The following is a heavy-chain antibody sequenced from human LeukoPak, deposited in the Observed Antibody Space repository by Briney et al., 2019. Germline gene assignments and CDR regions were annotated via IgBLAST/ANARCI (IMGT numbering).Heavy chain of an antibody. J-gene: IGHJ6*02. Sequence: GGSLRLSCAASGFTLSSYAMSWVRQAPGKGLEWVSAISGSGGSTYYADSVKGRFTISRDNSKNTLYLQMNSLRAEDTAVYYCAKDLGRGETIFGVVIPTLYGMDVWGQGTTVTVSS. D-gene: IGHD3-3*01. CDR1: GFTLSSYA. V-gene: IGHV3-23*01. CDR3: AKDLGRGETIFGVVIPTLYGMDV. CDR2: ISGSGGST.